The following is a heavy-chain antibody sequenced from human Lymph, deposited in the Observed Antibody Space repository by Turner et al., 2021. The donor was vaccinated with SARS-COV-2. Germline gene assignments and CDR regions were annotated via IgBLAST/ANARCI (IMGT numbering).Heavy chain of an antibody. CDR1: GYTLTELS. D-gene: IGHD6-19*01. J-gene: IGHJ6*02. Sequence: QVQLVQSGAEVKKPGASVKVSCKVSGYTLTELSMHWVRQAPGQGLEWMGGFDPEDGKTIYAQKFQDRVTMTEDTSTDTAYMELSSLRSEDTAVYYCATDRSSGWPHYYYYTMDVWGQGTTVTVSS. CDR3: ATDRSSGWPHYYYYTMDV. V-gene: IGHV1-24*01. CDR2: FDPEDGKT.